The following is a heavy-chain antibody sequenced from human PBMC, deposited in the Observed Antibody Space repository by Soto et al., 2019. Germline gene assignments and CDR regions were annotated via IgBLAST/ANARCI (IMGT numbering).Heavy chain of an antibody. J-gene: IGHJ4*02. CDR1: GCSVSIGRYY. Sequence: SETLSLTCAVSGCSVSIGRYYWSWIRQPPGKGLGWIGYIYYSGSTNYNPSLKSRVTISVDTSKNQFSLKLSSVTAADTAVYYCARGARFYDSSGCQPLYYFDYWGQGTLVTVSS. CDR2: IYYSGST. V-gene: IGHV4-61*01. D-gene: IGHD3-22*01. CDR3: ARGARFYDSSGCQPLYYFDY.